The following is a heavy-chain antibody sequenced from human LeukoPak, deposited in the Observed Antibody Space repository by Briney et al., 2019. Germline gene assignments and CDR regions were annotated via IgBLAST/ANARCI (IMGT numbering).Heavy chain of an antibody. CDR3: ARHYSGSYSLDS. D-gene: IGHD1-26*01. CDR1: DGSISSYY. CDR2: IYTSGST. V-gene: IGHV4-4*07. J-gene: IGHJ4*02. Sequence: SETLSLTCTVSDGSISSYYWSWIRQPAGKGLEWIGHIYTSGSTNYNPSLKSRVTMSVDTSKNQFSLKLNSVTAADTAVYYCARHYSGSYSLDSWGQGTLVTVSS.